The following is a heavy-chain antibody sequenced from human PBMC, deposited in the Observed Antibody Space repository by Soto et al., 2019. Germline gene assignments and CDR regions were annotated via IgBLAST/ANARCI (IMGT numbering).Heavy chain of an antibody. CDR2: FDPEDGET. J-gene: IGHJ3*02. V-gene: IGHV1-24*01. CDR3: APPNRYGDYFSVFDI. D-gene: IGHD4-17*01. CDR1: GYTLTELA. Sequence: QVQLVQSGAEVKKPGASVEVSCKVSGYTLTELAMHWVRQAPGKGLEWMGGFDPEDGETNYAQKFQGRVTMTEDTYTDTAYMELSSLRSEDTAVYYCAPPNRYGDYFSVFDIWGQGTMVTVSS.